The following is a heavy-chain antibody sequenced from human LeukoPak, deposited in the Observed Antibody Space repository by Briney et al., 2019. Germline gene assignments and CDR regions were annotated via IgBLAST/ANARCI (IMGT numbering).Heavy chain of an antibody. CDR1: GGSINNYY. J-gene: IGHJ4*02. V-gene: IGHV4-59*01. D-gene: IGHD3-10*01. CDR2: IYYSGDT. Sequence: KPSETLSLTCTVSGGSINNYYWSWIRQPPGKGLEWIGYIYYSGDTNYNPSLKSRVTILVDTSKNQFSLKLSSVTAADTAVYYCASFTLYYYGSGSYYNGWGQRTLVTVSS. CDR3: ASFTLYYYGSGSYYNG.